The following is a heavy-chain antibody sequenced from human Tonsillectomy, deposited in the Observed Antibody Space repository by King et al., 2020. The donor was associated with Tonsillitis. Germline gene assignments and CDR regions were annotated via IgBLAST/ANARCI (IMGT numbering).Heavy chain of an antibody. V-gene: IGHV3-9*01. CDR2: ISWNGGTI. CDR3: AKDATLGITTYFDY. J-gene: IGHJ4*02. CDR1: GFTFDDYA. D-gene: IGHD3-16*01. Sequence: VQLVESGGGLVQPGRSLRLSCAASGFTFDDYAMHWVRHASGKGLEWVSGISWNGGTIGYADSVKGRFTISRDNAKNSLYLQMNSLRAEDTALYYCAKDATLGITTYFDYWGQGTLVTVSS.